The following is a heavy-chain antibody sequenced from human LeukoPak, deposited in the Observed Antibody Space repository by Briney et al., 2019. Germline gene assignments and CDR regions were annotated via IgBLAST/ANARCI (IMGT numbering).Heavy chain of an antibody. Sequence: SETLSLTCTVSGGSISSSSYYWGWIRQPPGKGLEWIGSIYYSGSTYYNPSLKSRVTISVDTSKNQFSLKLSSVTAADTAVYYCARPYLRGTVVNNWFGPWGQGTLVTVSS. CDR1: GGSISSSSYY. CDR2: IYYSGST. CDR3: ARPYLRGTVVNNWFGP. J-gene: IGHJ5*02. D-gene: IGHD4-23*01. V-gene: IGHV4-39*01.